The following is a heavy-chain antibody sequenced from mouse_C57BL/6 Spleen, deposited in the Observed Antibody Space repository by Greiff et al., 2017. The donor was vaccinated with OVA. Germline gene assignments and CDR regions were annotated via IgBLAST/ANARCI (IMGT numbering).Heavy chain of an antibody. CDR3: ARWISSTYFDY. CDR1: GYAFSSSW. J-gene: IGHJ2*01. D-gene: IGHD1-1*01. Sequence: VKLQQSGPELVKPGASVKISCKASGYAFSSSWMNWVKQRPGKGLEWIGRIYPGDGDTNYNGKFKGKATLTADKSSSTAYMQLSSLTSEDSAVYFCARWISSTYFDYWGQGTTLTVSS. CDR2: IYPGDGDT. V-gene: IGHV1-82*01.